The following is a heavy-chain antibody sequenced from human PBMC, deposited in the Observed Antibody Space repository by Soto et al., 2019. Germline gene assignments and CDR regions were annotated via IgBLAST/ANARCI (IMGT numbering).Heavy chain of an antibody. CDR2: IYYSGST. V-gene: IGHV4-59*01. CDR1: GGSISSYY. CDR3: ARDHGVYYGSGRGGAFDI. D-gene: IGHD3-10*01. Sequence: QVQLQESGPGLVKPSETLSLTCTVSGGSISSYYWSWIRQPPGKGLEWIGYIYYSGSTNYNPSLKSRVTISVATSKNQCSLKLSSVTAADTAVYYCARDHGVYYGSGRGGAFDIWGQGTMVTVSS. J-gene: IGHJ3*02.